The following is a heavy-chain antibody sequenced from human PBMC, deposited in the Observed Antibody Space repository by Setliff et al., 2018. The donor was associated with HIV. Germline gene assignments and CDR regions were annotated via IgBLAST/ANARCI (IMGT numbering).Heavy chain of an antibody. D-gene: IGHD5-12*01. CDR1: GFTFSSYS. CDR3: HSGYDTEEQSYFDY. J-gene: IGHJ4*02. CDR2: ISSSNSYI. Sequence: PGGSLRLSCAASGFTFSSYSMNWVRQAPGKGLEWVSSISSSNSYIYYADSVKDRFTISRDNAKNTLYLQMNSLRAEDTGVYYCHSGYDTEEQSYFDYWGQGALVTVSS. V-gene: IGHV3-21*01.